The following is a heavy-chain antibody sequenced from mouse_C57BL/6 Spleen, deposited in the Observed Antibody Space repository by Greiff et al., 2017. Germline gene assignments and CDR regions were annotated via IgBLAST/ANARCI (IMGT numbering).Heavy chain of an antibody. D-gene: IGHD3-2*02. V-gene: IGHV1-50*01. CDR2: IDPSDSYT. Sequence: QVQLQQPGAELVKPGASVKLSCKASGYTFTSYWMQWVKQRPGQGLEWIGEIDPSDSYTTYNQKFKGKATLTVDTSSSTAYMQLSSLTSEDSAVYYCARRAAQATEDYWGQGTTLTVSS. J-gene: IGHJ2*01. CDR3: ARRAAQATEDY. CDR1: GYTFTSYW.